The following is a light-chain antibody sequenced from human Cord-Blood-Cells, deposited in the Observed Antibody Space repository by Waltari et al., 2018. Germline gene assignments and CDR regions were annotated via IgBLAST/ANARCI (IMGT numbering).Light chain of an antibody. CDR1: SSDVGGYNY. V-gene: IGLV2-11*01. Sequence: QSALTQPRSVSGSPGPSVTIPCTGTSSDVGGYNYVSWYKQHPGKAPKLMIYDVSKRPSGVPDRFSGSKSGNTASLTISGLQAEDEADYYCCSYAGSYTLKVFGGGTKLTVL. CDR3: CSYAGSYTLKV. J-gene: IGLJ3*02. CDR2: DVS.